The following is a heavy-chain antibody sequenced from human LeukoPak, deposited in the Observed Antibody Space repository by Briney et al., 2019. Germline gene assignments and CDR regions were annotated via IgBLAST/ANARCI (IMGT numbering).Heavy chain of an antibody. CDR2: IKTDGSEE. Sequence: GGSLRLSCAASGFTFSSHWMSWVRQAPRKGLEWVAIIKTDGSEEDYVDAVKGRFTISRDNAKNCLYLQMNNLRAEDTAVYYCARDWNGSGWPTDYWGQGTLVTVSS. V-gene: IGHV3-7*05. J-gene: IGHJ4*02. D-gene: IGHD6-19*01. CDR1: GFTFSSHW. CDR3: ARDWNGSGWPTDY.